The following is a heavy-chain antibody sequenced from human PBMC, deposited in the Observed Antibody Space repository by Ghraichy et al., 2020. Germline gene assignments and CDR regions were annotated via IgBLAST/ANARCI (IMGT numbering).Heavy chain of an antibody. CDR1: GFNFPDFA. J-gene: IGHJ5*02. Sequence: GGSLRLSCAASGFNFPDFAMAWVRQAPGKGLEYVSIITDSGDPSIDVDSVRGRFTMSRDNSKNTLYLQMNSLRAEDTAIYHCAKGTKRYCSGAICYPLDRWGQGTLVTVSS. D-gene: IGHD2-15*01. V-gene: IGHV3-23*01. CDR2: ITDSGDPS. CDR3: AKGTKRYCSGAICYPLDR.